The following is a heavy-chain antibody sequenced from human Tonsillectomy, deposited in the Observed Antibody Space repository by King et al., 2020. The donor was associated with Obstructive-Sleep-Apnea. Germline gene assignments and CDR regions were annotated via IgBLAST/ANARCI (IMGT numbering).Heavy chain of an antibody. CDR3: AREERSGTAIIPSPDY. D-gene: IGHD5-18*01. CDR1: GFSLSSYW. J-gene: IGHJ4*02. V-gene: IGHV3-74*01. Sequence: GQLVQSGGGLVQPGGSLRLSCAASGFSLSSYWMHWVRQGTGKGLVWVSRISSDGRSTNYADAVKGRFTISRDNAKNTLYLQMNSLRAEDTAVYYCAREERSGTAIIPSPDYWGQGTLVTVSS. CDR2: ISSDGRST.